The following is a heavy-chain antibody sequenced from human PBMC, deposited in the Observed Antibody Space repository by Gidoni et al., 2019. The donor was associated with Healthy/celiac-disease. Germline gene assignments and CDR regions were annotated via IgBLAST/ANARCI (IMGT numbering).Heavy chain of an antibody. CDR2: IIPLFGTA. CDR3: ARKIGGSSIAVKRVYYYGMDV. Sequence: QVQLVQSGAEVKKPGSSVKVSCKASGGTFSSYAISWVRQAPGQGLEWMGGIIPLFGTATSAQKFQGRVTLTADESTSTAYMELSSLRSEDTAVYYCARKIGGSSIAVKRVYYYGMDVWGQGTTVTVSS. V-gene: IGHV1-69*01. J-gene: IGHJ6*02. D-gene: IGHD1-26*01. CDR1: GGTFSSYA.